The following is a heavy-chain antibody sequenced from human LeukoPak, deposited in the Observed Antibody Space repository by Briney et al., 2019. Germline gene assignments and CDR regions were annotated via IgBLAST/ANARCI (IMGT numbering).Heavy chain of an antibody. J-gene: IGHJ4*02. V-gene: IGHV3-21*01. CDR3: ARDLGTRKSIAFAD. CDR1: GFSFSSYR. D-gene: IGHD6-6*01. CDR2: ISSNNGYI. Sequence: GGSLRLSCAASGFSFSSYRMNWVRQAPGKGLEWVASISSNNGYIYYADSVKGRFTISRNNGENSLHLQMNSLRAEDAAVYYCARDLGTRKSIAFADWGQGTLVTVSS.